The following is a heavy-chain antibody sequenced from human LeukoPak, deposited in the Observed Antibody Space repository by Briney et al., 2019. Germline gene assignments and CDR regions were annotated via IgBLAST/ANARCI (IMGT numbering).Heavy chain of an antibody. CDR2: ISFDGNNE. Sequence: GGSLRLSCAASGFTFSSYAMHWVRQAPGKGLEWVAVISFDGNNEYYADSVKGRFTISRDNSKNTLYLQMSTLRAEDTAVYYRARSDFRGYCSSSSCYTYFYWGQGTLVTVSS. D-gene: IGHD2-2*02. CDR1: GFTFSSYA. V-gene: IGHV3-30-3*01. J-gene: IGHJ4*02. CDR3: ARSDFRGYCSSSSCYTYFY.